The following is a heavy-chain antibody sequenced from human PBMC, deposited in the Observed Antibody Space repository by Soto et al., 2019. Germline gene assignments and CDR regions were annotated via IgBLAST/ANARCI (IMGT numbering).Heavy chain of an antibody. Sequence: AAGCTCVNLGSACMVKMPGKGLEYMGIIYPGNSDARYSPSFQGQVTFSADKSISTAYLQWSSLKASDTAIYYCARHHDNRNAYTVLQQRVQGTLVTVSS. CDR2: IYPGNSDA. D-gene: IGHD3-16*01. J-gene: IGHJ4*02. CDR1: GCTCVNLG. CDR3: ARHHDNRNAYTVLQQ. V-gene: IGHV5-51*01.